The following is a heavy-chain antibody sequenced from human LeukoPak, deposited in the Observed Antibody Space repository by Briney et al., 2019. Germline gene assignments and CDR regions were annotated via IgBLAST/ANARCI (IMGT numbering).Heavy chain of an antibody. J-gene: IGHJ5*02. CDR2: IYYSGST. CDR3: ARDTIEPNWFDP. CDR1: GGSISSSSYY. D-gene: IGHD2-15*01. V-gene: IGHV4-39*07. Sequence: SETLSLTCTVSGGSISSSSYYWGWIRQPPGKGLEWIGSIYYSGSTYYNPSLKSRVTISVDTSKNQFSLKLSSVTAADTAVYYCARDTIEPNWFDPWGQGTLVTVSS.